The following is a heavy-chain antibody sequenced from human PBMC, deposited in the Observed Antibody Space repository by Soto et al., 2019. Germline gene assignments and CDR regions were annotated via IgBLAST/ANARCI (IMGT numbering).Heavy chain of an antibody. CDR1: RGSFCGYF. D-gene: IGHD1-1*01. CDR3: ARADFCISDNCRIANWVYP. V-gene: IGHV4-34*02. J-gene: IGHJ5*02. CDR2: INHRGTT. Sequence: QVQLQQWGTGLLKPSETLSLNCAVYRGSFCGYFWTWIRQPPGKELEWIGNINHRGTTNYNPSLAILLTISLDRSITQFSLRLSSVTAPDTAVYYCARADFCISDNCRIANWVYPWGQRTPVTVTS.